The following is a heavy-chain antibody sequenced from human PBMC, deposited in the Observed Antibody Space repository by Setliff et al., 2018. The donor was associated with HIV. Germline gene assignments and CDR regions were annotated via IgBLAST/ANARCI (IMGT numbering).Heavy chain of an antibody. Sequence: ASVKVSCKASGYSFTNYYMNWVRQAPGQGLEWMGILNPSGGCTTYAQKFQGRVTMTRDTSTDTLYMDLSSLTSGDTAVYYCVRGMTSYDSSGYSIPYYFDYWGQGTLVTVSS. V-gene: IGHV1-46*01. CDR1: GYSFTNYY. CDR3: VRGMTSYDSSGYSIPYYFDY. CDR2: LNPSGGCT. J-gene: IGHJ4*02. D-gene: IGHD3-22*01.